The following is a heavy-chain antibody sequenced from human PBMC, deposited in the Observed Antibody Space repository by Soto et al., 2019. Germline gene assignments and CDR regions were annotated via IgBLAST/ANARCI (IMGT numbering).Heavy chain of an antibody. CDR2: INAGNGNT. Sequence: ASVKVSCKASGYTFTSYSMHWVRQAPGQRLEWMGWINAGNGNTKYSQKFQGRVTITRDTSASTAYMELSSLRSEDTAVYYCARVKFLKWLPFDYWGQGTLVTVSS. V-gene: IGHV1-3*01. J-gene: IGHJ4*02. CDR1: GYTFTSYS. D-gene: IGHD3-3*01. CDR3: ARVKFLKWLPFDY.